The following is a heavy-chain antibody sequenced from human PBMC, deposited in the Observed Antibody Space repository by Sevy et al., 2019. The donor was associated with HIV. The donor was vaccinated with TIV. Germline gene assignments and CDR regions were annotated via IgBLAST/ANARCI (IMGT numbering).Heavy chain of an antibody. V-gene: IGHV3-23*01. CDR1: GFTFSKYS. Sequence: GGSLRLSCAASGFTFSKYSMSWVRQPPGKGLEWVSTLSFGCGEINYADSVKGRFTISRDKSKSSVYPQMNNLRPEDTAVYYCAREGCTKPHDYWGQGTLVTVSS. J-gene: IGHJ4*02. D-gene: IGHD2-8*01. CDR2: LSFGCGEI. CDR3: AREGCTKPHDY.